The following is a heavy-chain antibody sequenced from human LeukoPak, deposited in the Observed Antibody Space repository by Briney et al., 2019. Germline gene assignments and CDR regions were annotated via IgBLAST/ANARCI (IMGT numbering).Heavy chain of an antibody. J-gene: IGHJ6*03. V-gene: IGHV4-39*01. D-gene: IGHD6-13*01. CDR2: IYYSGST. Sequence: WVRQAPGKGLEWIGSIYYSGSTYYNPSLKSRVTISVDTSKNQFSLKLSSVTAADTAVYYCARGGPYSSSWYGYYYYYMDVWGKGTTVTISS. CDR3: ARGGPYSSSWYGYYYYYMDV.